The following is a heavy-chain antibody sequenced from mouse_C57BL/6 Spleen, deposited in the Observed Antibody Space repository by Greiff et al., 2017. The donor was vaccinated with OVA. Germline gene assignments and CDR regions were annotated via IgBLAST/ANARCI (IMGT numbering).Heavy chain of an antibody. CDR1: GYTFTSYG. CDR3: ARSEQGRGYFDY. V-gene: IGHV1-81*01. J-gene: IGHJ2*01. CDR2: IYPRSGNT. D-gene: IGHD4-1*01. Sequence: VQLQQSGAELARPGASVKLSCKASGYTFTSYGISWVKQRTGQGLEWIGEIYPRSGNTYYNEKFKGKATLTADKSASTAYMELRSLTSEDSAVYFCARSEQGRGYFDYWGQGTTLTVSS.